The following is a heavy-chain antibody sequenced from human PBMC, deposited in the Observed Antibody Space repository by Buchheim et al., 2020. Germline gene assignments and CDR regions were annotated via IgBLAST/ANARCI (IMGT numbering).Heavy chain of an antibody. J-gene: IGHJ6*04. CDR1: GFTFSSYG. D-gene: IGHD6-13*01. CDR2: ISYDGSNK. V-gene: IGHV3-30*18. CDR3: AKDLSSSWYMDV. Sequence: QVQLVESGGGVVQPGRSLRLSCAASGFTFSSYGMHWVRQAPGKGLEWVAVISYDGSNKYYADSVKGRFTISRDNSKNMLYLQMNSLRAEDTAVYYCAKDLSSSWYMDVWGKGTT.